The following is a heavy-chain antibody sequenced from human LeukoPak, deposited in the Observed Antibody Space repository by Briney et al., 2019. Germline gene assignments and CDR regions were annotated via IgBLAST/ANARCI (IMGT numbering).Heavy chain of an antibody. CDR3: MFSSGSYLGDY. CDR2: ITPILGIA. Sequence: SVKVSCKASGGTFSSYAISWVRQAPGQGLEWMGRITPILGIANYAQKFQGRVTITADKSTSTAYMELSSLRSEDTAVHYCMFSSGSYLGDYWGQGTLVTVSS. J-gene: IGHJ4*02. D-gene: IGHD1-26*01. V-gene: IGHV1-69*04. CDR1: GGTFSSYA.